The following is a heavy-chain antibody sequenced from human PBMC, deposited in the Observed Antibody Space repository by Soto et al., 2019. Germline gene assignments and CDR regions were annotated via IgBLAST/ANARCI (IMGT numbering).Heavy chain of an antibody. CDR2: INPNSGGT. Sequence: ASVKVSCTPSGYTFTGYYMHWVRQAPGQGLEWLGWINPNSGGTNYSQQFPGRVTMTRDTSISTAYMALSRLRSDDTAVYFCARHQVTRVRGVIINPARIDSWGQGSLVTVS. J-gene: IGHJ4*02. D-gene: IGHD3-10*01. CDR1: GYTFTGYY. V-gene: IGHV1-2*02. CDR3: ARHQVTRVRGVIINPARIDS.